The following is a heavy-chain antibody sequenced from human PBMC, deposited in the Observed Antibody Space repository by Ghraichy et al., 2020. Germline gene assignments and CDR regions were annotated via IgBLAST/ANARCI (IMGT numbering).Heavy chain of an antibody. Sequence: GESLNISCAASGFTFSSYAMSWVRQAPGKGLEWVSTISGSGGNTYYADPVKGRFSISRDNSKNTLYLEMNSLRAEDTAVYYCAKGYGGYCSSSSCPCDVWGQGRMVTDSS. D-gene: IGHD2-2*01. J-gene: IGHJ3*01. CDR1: GFTFSSYA. CDR3: AKGYGGYCSSSSCPCDV. CDR2: ISGSGGNT. V-gene: IGHV3-23*01.